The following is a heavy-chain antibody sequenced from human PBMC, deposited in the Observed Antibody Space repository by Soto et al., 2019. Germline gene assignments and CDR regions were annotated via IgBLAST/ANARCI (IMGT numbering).Heavy chain of an antibody. CDR2: IYHSGST. Sequence: SETLSLTCAVSGGSISSSNWWSWVRQPPGKGLEWIGEIYHSGSTNYNPSLKSRVTISVDKSKNQFSLKLSSVTAADTAVYYCASLQTDYYGSGSVFDYWGQGTLVTVSS. CDR3: ASLQTDYYGSGSVFDY. CDR1: GGSISSSNW. D-gene: IGHD3-10*01. J-gene: IGHJ4*02. V-gene: IGHV4-4*02.